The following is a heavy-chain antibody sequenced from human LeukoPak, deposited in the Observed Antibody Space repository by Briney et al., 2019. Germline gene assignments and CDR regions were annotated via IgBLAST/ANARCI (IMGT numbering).Heavy chain of an antibody. J-gene: IGHJ3*02. Sequence: GGSLRLSCAASGFTFGAYGMSWFRQAPGKGLEWVGFIRSKTYGGTAEYAASVKGRFTISRDDSKSIAYLQMNSLKAEDTAVYYCSRGLGSGNPGDIWGRGTMVTVS. CDR2: IRSKTYGGTA. CDR1: GFTFGAYG. D-gene: IGHD3-10*01. CDR3: SRGLGSGNPGDI. V-gene: IGHV3-49*03.